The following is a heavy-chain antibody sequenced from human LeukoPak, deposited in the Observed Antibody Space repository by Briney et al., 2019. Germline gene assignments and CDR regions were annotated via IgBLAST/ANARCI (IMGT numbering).Heavy chain of an antibody. CDR3: ARDGLLSTDYYDSSGLDY. V-gene: IGHV4-59*12. Sequence: SETLSLTCTVSGGSISSYYWSWIRQPPGKGLEWIGYIYYSGSTNYNPSLKSRVTISVDTSKNQFSLKLTSVTAADTALYYCARDGLLSTDYYDSSGLDYWGQGILVTVSS. J-gene: IGHJ4*02. CDR2: IYYSGST. D-gene: IGHD3-22*01. CDR1: GGSISSYY.